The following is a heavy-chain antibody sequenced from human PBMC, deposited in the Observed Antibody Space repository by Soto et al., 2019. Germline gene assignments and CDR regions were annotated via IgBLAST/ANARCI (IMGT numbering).Heavy chain of an antibody. CDR2: IYYSGST. CDR1: GGSISSSSYY. V-gene: IGHV4-39*01. CDR3: ARLPIVATSYYFDY. D-gene: IGHD5-12*01. Sequence: SETLSLTCTVSGGSISSSSYYWGWIRQPPGKGLEWIGSIYYSGSTYYNPSLKSRVTISVDTSKNQFSLKLSSVTAADTAVYYCARLPIVATSYYFDYWGQGTLVTVSS. J-gene: IGHJ4*02.